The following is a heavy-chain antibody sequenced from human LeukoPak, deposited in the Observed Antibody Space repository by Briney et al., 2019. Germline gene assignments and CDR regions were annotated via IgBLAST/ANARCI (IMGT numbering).Heavy chain of an antibody. D-gene: IGHD3-3*01. CDR2: ISSSGSTI. Sequence: GGSLRLSCAASGFTFSDYYMSWIRQAPGKGLEWVSYISSSGSTIYYADSVKGRFTISRDNAMNSLYLQMNSLRAEDTAVYYCARETGIDDYDFWSGYDYWGQGTLVTVSS. J-gene: IGHJ4*02. V-gene: IGHV3-11*04. CDR1: GFTFSDYY. CDR3: ARETGIDDYDFWSGYDY.